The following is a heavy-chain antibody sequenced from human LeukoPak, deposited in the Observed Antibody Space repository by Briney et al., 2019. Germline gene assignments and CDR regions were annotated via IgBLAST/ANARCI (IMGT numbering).Heavy chain of an antibody. D-gene: IGHD2-8*02. CDR1: GFTFSNHA. V-gene: IGHV3-23*01. CDR2: ISADAVDT. J-gene: IGHJ5*02. Sequence: PGGPQRLSCVASGFTFSNHAMTWVRQAPGKGLEWVSAISADAVDTFYAPSVKGRFTISRDNSKNTMYLQINGLRAEDTAIYYCAKDVWWSVSWGQGTLVTVSS. CDR3: AKDVWWSVS.